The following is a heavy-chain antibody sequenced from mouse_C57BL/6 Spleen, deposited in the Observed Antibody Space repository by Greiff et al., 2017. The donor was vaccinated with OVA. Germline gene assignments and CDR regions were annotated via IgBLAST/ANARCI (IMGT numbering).Heavy chain of an antibody. CDR1: GFNIKDDY. Sequence: VQLQQSGAELVRPGASVKLSCTASGFNIKDDYMHWVKQRPEQGLEWIGWIDPENGDTEYASKFQGKATITADTSSNTAYLQLSSLTSEDTAVYYCTTPGNYYAMDYWGQGTSVTVSS. J-gene: IGHJ4*01. CDR2: IDPENGDT. CDR3: TTPGNYYAMDY. V-gene: IGHV14-4*01.